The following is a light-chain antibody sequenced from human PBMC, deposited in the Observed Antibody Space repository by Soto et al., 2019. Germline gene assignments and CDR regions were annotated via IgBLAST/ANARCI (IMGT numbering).Light chain of an antibody. CDR2: GAS. CDR1: QSVRSN. V-gene: IGKV3-20*01. Sequence: EIVMTQSPATLSVSPGERATLSCRASQSVRSNLAWYQQKPGQAPRLLIYGASSRATGIPDRFSGSGAGTDFTLTISRLEPEDFAVYYCQQFGSSPPWTFGQGTKVDI. CDR3: QQFGSSPPWT. J-gene: IGKJ1*01.